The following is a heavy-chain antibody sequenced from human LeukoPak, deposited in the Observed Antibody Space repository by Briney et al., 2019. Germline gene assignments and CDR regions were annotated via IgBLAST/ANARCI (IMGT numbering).Heavy chain of an antibody. CDR2: IHPGESDT. V-gene: IGHV5-51*01. CDR1: GYSFTTYW. CDR3: ARFIAGRGFDY. D-gene: IGHD6-13*01. J-gene: IGHJ4*02. Sequence: GESLKISCKGSGYSFTTYWIGWVRQMPGKGLEWMGIIHPGESDTRYRPSFQGQVTISADKSISTASLQWSSPKASDTAMYYCARFIAGRGFDYWGQGTLVTVSS.